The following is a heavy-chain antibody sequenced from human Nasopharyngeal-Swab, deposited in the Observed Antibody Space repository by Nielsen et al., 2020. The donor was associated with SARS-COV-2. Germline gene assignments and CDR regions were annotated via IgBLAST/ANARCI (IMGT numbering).Heavy chain of an antibody. CDR2: ISAYNGNT. CDR1: GYTFTSYG. J-gene: IGHJ6*03. V-gene: IGHV1-18*04. Sequence: ASVNVSCKASGYTFTSYGISWVRQAPGQGLEWMGWISAYNGNTNYAQKLQGRVTMTTDTSTSTAYMELRSLRSDDTAVYYCARDSSYGTPYYYYYYMDVWGKGTTVTVSS. D-gene: IGHD5-18*01. CDR3: ARDSSYGTPYYYYYYMDV.